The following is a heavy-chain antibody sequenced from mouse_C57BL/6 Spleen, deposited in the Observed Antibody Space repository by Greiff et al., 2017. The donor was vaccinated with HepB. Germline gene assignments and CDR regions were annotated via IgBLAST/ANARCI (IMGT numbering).Heavy chain of an antibody. CDR3: ARKGFTPGAMDY. CDR2: INPNNGGT. V-gene: IGHV1-22*01. J-gene: IGHJ4*01. CDR1: GYTFTDYN. Sequence: VQLKQSGPELVKPGASVKMSCKASGYTFTDYNMHWVKQSHGKSLEWIGYINPNNGGTSYNQKFKGKATLTVNKSSSTAYMELRSLTSEDSAVYYCARKGFTPGAMDYWGQGTSVTVSS. D-gene: IGHD1-1*01.